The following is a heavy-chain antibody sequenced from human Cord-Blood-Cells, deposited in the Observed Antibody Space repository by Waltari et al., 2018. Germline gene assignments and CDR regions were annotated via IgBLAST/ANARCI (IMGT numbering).Heavy chain of an antibody. CDR2: IDYSGST. CDR3: WRRGVRGVPDSFDY. D-gene: IGHD3-10*01. CDR1: GGSISSSSYY. J-gene: IGHJ4*02. V-gene: IGHV4-39*01. Sequence: QLQLQESGPGLVKPSETLSLTCTVSGGSISSSSYYWGWIRQPPGKGLAWIGSIDYSGSTYYSPSLKSRVTISVDTAKNQCSLKLSCVTAADTAVYYWWRRGVRGVPDSFDYWGQGTLVTVSS.